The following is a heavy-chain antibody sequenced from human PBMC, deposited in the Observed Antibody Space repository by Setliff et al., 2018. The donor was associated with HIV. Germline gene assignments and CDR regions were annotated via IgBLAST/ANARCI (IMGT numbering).Heavy chain of an antibody. CDR3: AREPDSIPYDY. Sequence: PSETLSLTCNVSGDSISTSTYYWGWVRQSSGKGLEWIGSIAYSGSTTYSPSLRSRVTISIDASRNQFSLKLSSVTAADTAVYYCAREPDSIPYDYWGQGTLVTVSS. J-gene: IGHJ4*02. V-gene: IGHV4-39*07. CDR1: GDSISTSTYY. CDR2: IAYSGST. D-gene: IGHD4-4*01.